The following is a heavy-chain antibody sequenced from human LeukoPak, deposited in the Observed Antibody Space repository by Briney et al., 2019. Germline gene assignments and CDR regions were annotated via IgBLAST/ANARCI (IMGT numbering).Heavy chain of an antibody. D-gene: IGHD2-2*02. CDR2: IWYDGSNK. J-gene: IGHJ4*02. CDR3: ARDPGYCSSTSCYTEDY. V-gene: IGHV3-33*01. CDR1: GFTFSTHG. Sequence: GGSLRLSCATSGFTFSTHGMHWVRQAPGKGLEWVAVIWYDGSNKYYADSVKGRFTISRDNSKNTLYLQMNSLRAEDTAVYYCARDPGYCSSTSCYTEDYWGQGTLVTVSS.